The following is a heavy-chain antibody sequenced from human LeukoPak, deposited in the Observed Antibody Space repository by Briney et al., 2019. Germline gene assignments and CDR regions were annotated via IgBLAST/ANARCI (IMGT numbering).Heavy chain of an antibody. D-gene: IGHD3-22*01. Sequence: PGGSLRLSCAASGFTFSSYAMSWVRQAPGKGLEWVPDISGSGGSTYYADSVKGRFTISRDNSKNTLYLQMNSLRAEDTAVYYCAKGVEYYDSSGYYDYWGQGTLVTVSS. CDR2: ISGSGGST. CDR1: GFTFSSYA. J-gene: IGHJ4*02. CDR3: AKGVEYYDSSGYYDY. V-gene: IGHV3-23*01.